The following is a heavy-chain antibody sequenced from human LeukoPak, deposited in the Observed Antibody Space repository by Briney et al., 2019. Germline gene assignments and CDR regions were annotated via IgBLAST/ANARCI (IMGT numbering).Heavy chain of an antibody. J-gene: IGHJ4*02. CDR1: VGTLSSYA. CDR2: IIPIFGTA. D-gene: IGHD1-14*01. Sequence: AAVKVSSKHSVGTLSSYATSWVRPAPGQGVEWMGGIIPIFGTANYAQKFQGRVTITADQSTSTAYMELSSLRSEDTAVYYCARGPEGGLDYWGQGTLVTVSS. CDR3: ARGPEGGLDY. V-gene: IGHV1-69*13.